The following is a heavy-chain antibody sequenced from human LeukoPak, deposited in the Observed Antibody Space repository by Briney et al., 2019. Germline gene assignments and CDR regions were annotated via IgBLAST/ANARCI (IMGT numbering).Heavy chain of an antibody. Sequence: GGSLRLSCAASGFTFSSYWMSWVRQAPGKGLEWVANIKQDGSEKYYVDSVKGRFTISRDNAKNSLYLQMNSLRAEDTAVHYCARGRRVLRFLEWLSSYGGQGTLVTVSS. V-gene: IGHV3-7*01. CDR1: GFTFSSYW. CDR2: IKQDGSEK. J-gene: IGHJ4*02. CDR3: ARGRRVLRFLEWLSSY. D-gene: IGHD3-3*01.